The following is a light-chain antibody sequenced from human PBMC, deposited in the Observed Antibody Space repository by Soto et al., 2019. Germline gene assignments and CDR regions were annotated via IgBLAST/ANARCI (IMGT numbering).Light chain of an antibody. CDR3: GTWDSSLSEADV. J-gene: IGLJ1*01. CDR2: DNN. CDR1: SSNIGNNY. Sequence: QSVLTQPPSVSAAPGQKVTISCSGSSSNIGNNYVSWYQQLPGTAPKLLIYDNNKRPSGIPDRFSGSKSGTSATLGITGLQTGDEADYYCGTWDSSLSEADVFGTGTKLTVL. V-gene: IGLV1-51*01.